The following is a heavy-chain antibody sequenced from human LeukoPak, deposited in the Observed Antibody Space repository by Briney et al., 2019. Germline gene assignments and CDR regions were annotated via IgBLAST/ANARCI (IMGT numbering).Heavy chain of an antibody. D-gene: IGHD5-18*01. Sequence: ASVKVSCKASGYTFTSYAMNWVRQAPGQGLEWMGWINTNTGNPTYAQGFTGRFVFSLDTSVSTAYLQISSLKAEDTAVYYCARRGRSGTGIQLWLLRHAFDIWAKGQWSPSLQ. CDR1: GYTFTSYA. V-gene: IGHV7-4-1*02. CDR3: ARRGRSGTGIQLWLLRHAFDI. CDR2: INTNTGNP. J-gene: IGHJ3*02.